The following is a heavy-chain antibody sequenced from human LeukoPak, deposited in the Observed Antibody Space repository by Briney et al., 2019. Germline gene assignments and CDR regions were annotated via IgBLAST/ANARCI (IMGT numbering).Heavy chain of an antibody. CDR2: FNPIFGSA. CDR3: ARGFGSGVFDP. V-gene: IGHV1-69*05. CDR1: GGTFSSYA. J-gene: IGHJ5*02. Sequence: GASVKVSCKASGGTFSSYAISWVRQAPGQGLEWMGGFNPIFGSAQYAQKFQGRVTITMDVSARTVYMELGSLRSEDTTIYYCARGFGSGVFDPWGQGTLVTVSS. D-gene: IGHD3-10*01.